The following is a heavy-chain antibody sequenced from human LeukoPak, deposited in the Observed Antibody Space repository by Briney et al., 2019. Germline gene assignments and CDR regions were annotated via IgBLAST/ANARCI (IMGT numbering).Heavy chain of an antibody. V-gene: IGHV4-59*11. CDR1: GDSFSSHY. J-gene: IGHJ3*02. Sequence: SETLSLTCAVSGDSFSSHYWTWIRQPPGRGLEWIGYISYIGTTNYNPSLKSRVTISIDTSKNQSSLKLSSVTTADTAVYYCARDLVTVTKGFDIWGLGTMVSVSS. CDR2: ISYIGTT. D-gene: IGHD4-17*01. CDR3: ARDLVTVTKGFDI.